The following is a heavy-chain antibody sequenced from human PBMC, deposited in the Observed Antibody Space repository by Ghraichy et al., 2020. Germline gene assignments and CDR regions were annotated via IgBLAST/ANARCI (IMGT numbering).Heavy chain of an antibody. CDR3: ARDIGYYKSDY. J-gene: IGHJ4*02. CDR2: IYHSGST. CDR1: GYSISSGYY. Sequence: ETLSLTCAVSGYSISSGYYWGWFRQPPGKGLEWIGSIYHSGSTYYNPSLKSRVTVSVDTSKNQFSLKLSSVTAADTAVYYCARDIGYYKSDYWGQGTLVTVSS. V-gene: IGHV4-38-2*02. D-gene: IGHD1-26*01.